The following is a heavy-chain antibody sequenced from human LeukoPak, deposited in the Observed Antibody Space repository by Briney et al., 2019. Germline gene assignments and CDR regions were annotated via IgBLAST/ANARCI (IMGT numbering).Heavy chain of an antibody. J-gene: IGHJ4*02. CDR2: MYSSGNT. D-gene: IGHD3-10*01. CDR3: ARFLNGVFDY. V-gene: IGHV4-61*02. CDR1: GGSISSGSYY. Sequence: PSETLSLTCTASGGSISSGSYYWSWIRQPAGQGLEWIGRMYSSGNTNYNPSLKSRVTISVDTSKNQFSLNLSSLTAADTAVYYCARFLNGVFDYWGQGTLVTVSS.